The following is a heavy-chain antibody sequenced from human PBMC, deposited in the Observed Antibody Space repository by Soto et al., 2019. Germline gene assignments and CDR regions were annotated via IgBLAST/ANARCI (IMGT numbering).Heavy chain of an antibody. CDR1: GFTFDEYG. CDR2: INWNGDST. Sequence: EVQLVESGGGVVRPGGSLRLSCAASGFTFDEYGMSWVRQAPGKGLEWVSGINWNGDSTGYADSVKGRFTISRDNAKNSLYLQIDSLRAEDTALYYCARGSVYYYYYGMDVWGQGTTVTVSS. J-gene: IGHJ6*02. D-gene: IGHD1-26*01. V-gene: IGHV3-20*04. CDR3: ARGSVYYYYYGMDV.